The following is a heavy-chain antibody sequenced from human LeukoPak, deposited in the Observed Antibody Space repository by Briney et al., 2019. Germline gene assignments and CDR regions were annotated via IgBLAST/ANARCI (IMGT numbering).Heavy chain of an antibody. CDR1: GGSISSGGYY. CDR3: ASGRALGLVILD. Sequence: SETLSLTCTVSGGSISSGGYYWSWIRQHPGKGLEWIGYIYYSGSTYYNPSLKSRVTISVDTSKNQFSLKLSSVTAADTAVYYCASGRALGLVILDWGQGTLVTVSS. J-gene: IGHJ4*02. CDR2: IYYSGST. D-gene: IGHD3/OR15-3a*01. V-gene: IGHV4-31*03.